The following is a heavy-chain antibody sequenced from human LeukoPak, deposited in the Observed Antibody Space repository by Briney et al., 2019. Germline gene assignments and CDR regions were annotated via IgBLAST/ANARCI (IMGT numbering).Heavy chain of an antibody. Sequence: WETLSPTCAVYGGSFSGYYWSWIRQPPGKGLEWIGGINHSGSTKYNPSLKSRVTISVDTSKNQFSLKLSSVTAADTAVYYCARGPLMTITDENLGYWGQGTLVTVSS. CDR2: INHSGST. J-gene: IGHJ1*01. CDR3: ARGPLMTITDENLGY. V-gene: IGHV4-34*01. D-gene: IGHD4/OR15-4a*01. CDR1: GGSFSGYY.